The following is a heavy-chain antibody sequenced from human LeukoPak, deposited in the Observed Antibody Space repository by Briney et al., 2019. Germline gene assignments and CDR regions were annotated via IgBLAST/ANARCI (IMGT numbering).Heavy chain of an antibody. CDR1: GFTFSSYW. CDR2: IKEDGSGE. J-gene: IGHJ4*02. CDR3: ASRIGYDWGPGYFDY. D-gene: IGHD5-12*01. V-gene: IGHV3-7*01. Sequence: GGSLRLSCAASGFTFSSYWMSWVRQAPGKGLEWVANIKEDGSGEYYVDSVKGRFTISRDNAKNSLYLQMNSLRAEDTAVYYCASRIGYDWGPGYFDYWGQGTLVTVSS.